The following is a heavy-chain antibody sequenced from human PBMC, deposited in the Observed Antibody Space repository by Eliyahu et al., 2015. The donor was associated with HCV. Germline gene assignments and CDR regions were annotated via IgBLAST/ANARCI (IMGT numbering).Heavy chain of an antibody. CDR2: ISSSGDIT. Sequence: VQLVESGGGLVQPGGSLRLSCAASGFTFSSYEMQWVRQAPGKGLEWVSYISSSGDITYYADSVKGRFTISRDNAKNSLFLQMNSLRAEDTADYYCGVYGSGTYGYFDNWGQGTRVTVSS. J-gene: IGHJ4*02. V-gene: IGHV3-48*03. D-gene: IGHD3-10*01. CDR1: GFTFSSYE. CDR3: GVYGSGTYGYFDN.